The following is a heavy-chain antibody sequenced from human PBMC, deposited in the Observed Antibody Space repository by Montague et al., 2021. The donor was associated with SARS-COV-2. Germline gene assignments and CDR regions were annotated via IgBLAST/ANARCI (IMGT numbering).Heavy chain of an antibody. CDR1: GGSISGSNYY. CDR2: IYHSGST. J-gene: IGHJ4*02. V-gene: IGHV4-39*01. CDR3: ARLLLELPGDY. Sequence: SETLSLTCTVSGGSISGSNYYWAWIRQPPGKGLEWIGSIYHSGSTYDNPSLKSRVSISVDTSKNQFSLKLNSVTAADTAVYYCARLLLELPGDYWGQGTLVTVSS. D-gene: IGHD1-7*01.